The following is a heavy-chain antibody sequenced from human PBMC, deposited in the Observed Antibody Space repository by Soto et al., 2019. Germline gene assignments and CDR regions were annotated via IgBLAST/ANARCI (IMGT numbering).Heavy chain of an antibody. CDR2: IYYSGNT. D-gene: IGHD3-16*01. CDR3: AREGGESSDGLYYFDS. CDR1: GGSTSSDNY. Sequence: PSETLSLTCTVSGGSTSSDNYWSWIRQPPGKGLEWIGHIYYSGNTDYNPSLKSRLAISIDTSKNQFSLKLSSVTAADTAVYFCAREGGESSDGLYYFDSWGQGALVTVSS. J-gene: IGHJ4*02. V-gene: IGHV4-30-4*01.